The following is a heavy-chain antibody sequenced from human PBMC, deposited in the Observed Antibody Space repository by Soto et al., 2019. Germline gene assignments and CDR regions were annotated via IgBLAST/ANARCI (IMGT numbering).Heavy chain of an antibody. D-gene: IGHD3-3*01. CDR3: AKGDHYDFWSGYPFDY. CDR1: GFTFSNYA. CDR2: ISGSGGST. Sequence: EVQLLESGGGLVQPGGSLRLSFAASGFTFSNYAMNWVRQAPGKGLEWVSAISGSGGSTYYADSVKGRFTITRDNSKNTLYLQMNSLRAEDTAVYYCAKGDHYDFWSGYPFDYWGQGAPVTVSS. J-gene: IGHJ4*02. V-gene: IGHV3-23*01.